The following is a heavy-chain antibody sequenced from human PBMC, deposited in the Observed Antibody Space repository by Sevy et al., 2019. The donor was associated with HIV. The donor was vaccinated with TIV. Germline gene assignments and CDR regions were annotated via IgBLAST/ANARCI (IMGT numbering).Heavy chain of an antibody. CDR1: GFSFNNYD. V-gene: IGHV3-48*01. Sequence: GGSLRLSCAASGFSFNNYDMNWVGQAPGKGLEWISYISTSSSHIYYVDSVKGRFTISRDNANNSLSVQMNSLRAEDTAVYYCAREGGYTDQGMDVWGQGTTVTVSS. J-gene: IGHJ6*02. CDR2: ISTSSSHI. CDR3: AREGGYTDQGMDV. D-gene: IGHD5-12*01.